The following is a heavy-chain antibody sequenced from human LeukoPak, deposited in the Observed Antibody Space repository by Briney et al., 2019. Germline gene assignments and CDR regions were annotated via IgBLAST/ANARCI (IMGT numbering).Heavy chain of an antibody. CDR2: ISGSGGST. Sequence: GGSLRLSCAASGFIFSRYWMSWVRQAPGKGLEWVSGISGSGGSTYYADSVKGRVTISRDNSKNTLFLQMNSLGAEDTAVYYCAKDALISFRGAWSQSDYWGQGTLVTVSS. CDR3: AKDALISFRGAWSQSDY. J-gene: IGHJ4*02. CDR1: GFIFSRYW. V-gene: IGHV3-23*01. D-gene: IGHD3-16*02.